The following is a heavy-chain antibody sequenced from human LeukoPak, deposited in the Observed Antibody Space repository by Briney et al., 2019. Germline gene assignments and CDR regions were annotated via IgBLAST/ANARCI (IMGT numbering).Heavy chain of an antibody. CDR2: ISSSSSYI. V-gene: IGHV3-21*01. CDR3: ARKHYYDSSGFFPPMDY. CDR1: GFTSSSYT. J-gene: IGHJ4*02. D-gene: IGHD3-22*01. Sequence: GGSLRLSCAAPGFTSSSYTMNWVRQAPGKGLEWVSSISSSSSYIYYADSVKGRFTISRDNSKNTLYLQMNSLRAEDTAVYYCARKHYYDSSGFFPPMDYWGQGTLVTVSS.